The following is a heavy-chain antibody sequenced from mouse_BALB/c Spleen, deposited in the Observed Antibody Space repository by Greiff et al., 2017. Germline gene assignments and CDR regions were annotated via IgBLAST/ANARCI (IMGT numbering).Heavy chain of an antibody. CDR1: GFTFSDYY. J-gene: IGHJ2*01. CDR3: ARAYYRSPYYFDY. D-gene: IGHD2-14*01. Sequence: EVQRVESGGGLVKPGGSLKLSCAASGFTFSDYYMYWVRQTPEKRLEWVATISDGGSYTYYPDSVKGRFTISRDNAKNNLYLQMSSLKSEDTAMYYCARAYYRSPYYFDYWGQGTTLTVSS. CDR2: ISDGGSYT. V-gene: IGHV5-4*02.